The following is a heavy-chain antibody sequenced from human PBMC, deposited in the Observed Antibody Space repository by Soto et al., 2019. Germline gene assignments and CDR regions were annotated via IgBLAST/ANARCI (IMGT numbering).Heavy chain of an antibody. D-gene: IGHD1-1*01. Sequence: GGSLRLSCAASGFTFSSYGMHWVRQAPGKGLEWVAVIWDDGSNRYYADSVKGRFTISRDNSKNTLYLQMNSLRAEDTAVYYCASSVVIETTTRHYYYYGMDVWGQGNTVTVSS. CDR2: IWDDGSNR. CDR1: GFTFSSYG. V-gene: IGHV3-33*01. J-gene: IGHJ6*02. CDR3: ASSVVIETTTRHYYYYGMDV.